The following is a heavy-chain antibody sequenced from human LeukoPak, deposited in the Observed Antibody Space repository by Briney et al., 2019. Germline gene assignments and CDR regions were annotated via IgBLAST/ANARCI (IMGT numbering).Heavy chain of an antibody. CDR1: GGSISSSNYY. CDR2: IYHSGST. CDR3: ASPSSEYQLKDY. D-gene: IGHD2-2*01. J-gene: IGHJ4*02. Sequence: SETLSLTCTVSGGSISSSNYYWGWIRQPPGKGLEWIGSIYHSGSTYYNPSLKSRVTISVDTSKNQFSLKLSSVTAADTAVYYCASPSSEYQLKDYWGQGTLVTVSS. V-gene: IGHV4-39*07.